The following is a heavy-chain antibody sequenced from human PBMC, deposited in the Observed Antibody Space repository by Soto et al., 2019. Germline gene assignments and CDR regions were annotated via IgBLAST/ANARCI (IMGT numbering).Heavy chain of an antibody. CDR3: ARDRNYNFDN. CDR2: IYGDESST. Sequence: GGSLRLSCAASGFSFGSYWMHWVRQAPGKGLEWVSRIYGDESSTIYADSVKGRFTISRDNAQNALYLQMNSLRVEDTAIYYCARDRNYNFDNWGQGTLVTVSS. D-gene: IGHD1-7*01. CDR1: GFSFGSYW. J-gene: IGHJ4*02. V-gene: IGHV3-74*01.